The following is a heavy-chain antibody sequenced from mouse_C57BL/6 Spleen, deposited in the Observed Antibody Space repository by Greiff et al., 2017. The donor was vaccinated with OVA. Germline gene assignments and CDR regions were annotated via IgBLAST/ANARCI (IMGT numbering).Heavy chain of an antibody. Sequence: VKLQESGPGLVAPSQSLSITCTVSGFSLTSYGVHWVRQPPGKGLEWLVVIWSDGSTTYNSALKSRLSISKDNSKSQVFLKMNSLQTDDTAMYYCARHIYYGNYYAMDYWGQGTSVTVSS. CDR1: GFSLTSYG. CDR2: IWSDGST. J-gene: IGHJ4*01. CDR3: ARHIYYGNYYAMDY. D-gene: IGHD2-1*01. V-gene: IGHV2-6-1*01.